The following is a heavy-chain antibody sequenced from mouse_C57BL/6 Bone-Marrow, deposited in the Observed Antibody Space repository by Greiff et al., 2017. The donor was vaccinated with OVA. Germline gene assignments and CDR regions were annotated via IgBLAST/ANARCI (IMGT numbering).Heavy chain of an antibody. J-gene: IGHJ4*01. V-gene: IGHV1-64*01. CDR3: ARELRLPYAMDY. D-gene: IGHD3-2*02. Sequence: VQLQQSGAELVKPGASVKLSCKASGYTFTSYWMHWVTQRPGQGLEWIGMLHPNSGSTNYHEKFKSKATLTVDKSSSTAYMQLSSLTSEDSAVYYCARELRLPYAMDYWGQGTSVTVSS. CDR2: LHPNSGST. CDR1: GYTFTSYW.